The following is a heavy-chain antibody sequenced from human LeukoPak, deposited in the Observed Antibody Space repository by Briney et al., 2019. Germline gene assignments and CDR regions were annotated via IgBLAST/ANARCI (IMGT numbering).Heavy chain of an antibody. J-gene: IGHJ2*01. V-gene: IGHV3-48*01. Sequence: PGGSLRLSCAASGFTFTTYSMNWVRQAPGKGLEWVSYITTTSSTMYYADSVKGRFTISRDSSRNTLFLHMNTLRAEDTAIYYCAKDRTVGASYWYFDLWGRGTLVTVSS. CDR1: GFTFTTYS. D-gene: IGHD1-26*01. CDR2: ITTTSSTM. CDR3: AKDRTVGASYWYFDL.